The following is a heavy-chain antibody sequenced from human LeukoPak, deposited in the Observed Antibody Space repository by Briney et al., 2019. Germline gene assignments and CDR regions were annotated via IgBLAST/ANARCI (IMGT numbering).Heavy chain of an antibody. Sequence: PGRSLRLSCAASGFTFSSYGMHWVRQAPGKGLEWVSTIYSGGGTYYVDSVKGRFTVSGDNSKNTLCIQMNSLRAEDTAVYYCARDIPNNWGLGYWGQGTLVTVSS. V-gene: IGHV3-66*01. D-gene: IGHD7-27*01. CDR3: ARDIPNNWGLGY. J-gene: IGHJ4*02. CDR2: IYSGGGT. CDR1: GFTFSSYG.